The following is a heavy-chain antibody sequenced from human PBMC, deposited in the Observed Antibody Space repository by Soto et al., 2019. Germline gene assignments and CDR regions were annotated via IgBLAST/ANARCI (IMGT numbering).Heavy chain of an antibody. D-gene: IGHD5-12*01. CDR2: IIPIFGSA. Sequence: QVQLVQSGAEVKKPGSSVKVSCKASGGTFSNYAITWVRQAPGQGLEWLGRIIPIFGSANYAQKFQGRVTITADESTTTAYMELSSLRSDDTAVYYCAKDGSKDGYFGTWFDPWGQGTLVTVPS. CDR1: GGTFSNYA. CDR3: AKDGSKDGYFGTWFDP. J-gene: IGHJ5*02. V-gene: IGHV1-69*15.